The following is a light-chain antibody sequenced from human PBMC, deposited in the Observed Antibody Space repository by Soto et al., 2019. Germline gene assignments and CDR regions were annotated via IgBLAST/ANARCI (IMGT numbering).Light chain of an antibody. CDR1: NNDVGGYNY. CDR2: DVS. CDR3: CSYTTSNTRQIV. J-gene: IGLJ1*01. Sequence: QSVLTQPASVSGSPGQSITISCTGTNNDVGGYNYVSWYQQQPGKAPKFMIYDVSNRPSGVSNRFSGSKSGNTASLTISGLQAEDEADYYCCSYTTSNTRQIVFGTGTKVTVL. V-gene: IGLV2-14*01.